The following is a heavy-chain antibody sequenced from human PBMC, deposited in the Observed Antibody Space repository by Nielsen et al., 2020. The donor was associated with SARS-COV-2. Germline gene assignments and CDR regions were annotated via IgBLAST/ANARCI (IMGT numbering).Heavy chain of an antibody. CDR3: STMVFRGYGVPFDFDN. V-gene: IGHV3-15*01. CDR2: IKSRSDGGTT. D-gene: IGHD5-12*01. Sequence: GESLKISCPTSGFNFGNAWMSWVRQAPGKGLEWVGRIKSRSDGGTTDYAAPVKGRFTISRDDSKNTLFLQMSSLKTADTAVYYCSTMVFRGYGVPFDFDNWGQGTLVTVSS. CDR1: GFNFGNAW. J-gene: IGHJ4*02.